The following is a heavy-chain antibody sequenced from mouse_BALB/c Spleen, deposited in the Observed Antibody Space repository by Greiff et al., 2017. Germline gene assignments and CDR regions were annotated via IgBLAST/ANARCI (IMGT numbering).Heavy chain of an antibody. J-gene: IGHJ3*01. Sequence: EVKLVESGGGLVQPGGSRKLSCAASGFTFSSFGMHWVRQAPEKGLEWVAYISSGSSTIYYADTVKGRFTISRDNPKNTLFLQMTSLRSEDTAMYYCARYGYGNYGGFAYWGQGTLVTVSA. CDR3: ARYGYGNYGGFAY. V-gene: IGHV5-17*02. CDR2: ISSGSSTI. D-gene: IGHD2-1*01. CDR1: GFTFSSFG.